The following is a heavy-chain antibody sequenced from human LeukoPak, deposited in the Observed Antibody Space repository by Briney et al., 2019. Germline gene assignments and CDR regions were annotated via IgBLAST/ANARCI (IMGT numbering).Heavy chain of an antibody. CDR2: ISYDGSNK. J-gene: IGHJ4*02. Sequence: GGSLRLSCAASGFTFSSYAMSWVRQAPGKGLEWVAIISYDGSNKYYADSVKGRFTISRDNSKSTLYLQMNSLRAEGTAVYYCARGYGGNSFTYFDYWGQGTLVTVSS. CDR3: ARGYGGNSFTYFDY. D-gene: IGHD4-23*01. V-gene: IGHV3-30-3*01. CDR1: GFTFSSYA.